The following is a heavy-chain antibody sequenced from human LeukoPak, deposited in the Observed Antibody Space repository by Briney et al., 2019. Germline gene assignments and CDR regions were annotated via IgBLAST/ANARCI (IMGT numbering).Heavy chain of an antibody. J-gene: IGHJ4*02. D-gene: IGHD6-19*01. V-gene: IGHV1-2*02. CDR1: GYTFTGYY. CDR3: ARAQYSSGWYPWGFDY. Sequence: ASVKVSCKASGYTFTGYYMHWVRQAPGQGLEWMGWINPNSGGTNYAQKFQGRVTMTRDTSISTAYMELSRLRSDDTAVYYCARAQYSSGWYPWGFDYWGQGTLVTVSS. CDR2: INPNSGGT.